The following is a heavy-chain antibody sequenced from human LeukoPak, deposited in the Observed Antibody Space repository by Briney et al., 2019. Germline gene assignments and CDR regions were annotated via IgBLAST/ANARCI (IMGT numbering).Heavy chain of an antibody. V-gene: IGHV3-30*03. CDR2: ISYDGSNK. CDR1: GFTFSSYG. D-gene: IGHD2-2*02. CDR3: ARDLTYCSSTSCYTTNWFDP. J-gene: IGHJ5*02. Sequence: PGESLRLSCAASGFTFSSYGMHWVRQAPGKGLEWVAVISYDGSNKYYADSVKGRFTISRDNSKNTLYLQMNSLRAEDTAVYYCARDLTYCSSTSCYTTNWFDPWGQGTLVTVSS.